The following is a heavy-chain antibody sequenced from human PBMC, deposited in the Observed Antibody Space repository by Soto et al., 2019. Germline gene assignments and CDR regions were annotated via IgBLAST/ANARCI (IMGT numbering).Heavy chain of an antibody. V-gene: IGHV1-18*01. J-gene: IGHJ5*02. Sequence: ASVKVSCKASGYTFTSYGISWVRQAPGQGLEWMGWISAYNGNTNYAQKLQGRVTMTTDTSTSTAYMELRSLRSDDTAVYYCARLNYYDSSGYYSSYNWFDPWGQGTLVTVS. CDR2: ISAYNGNT. CDR3: ARLNYYDSSGYYSSYNWFDP. CDR1: GYTFTSYG. D-gene: IGHD3-22*01.